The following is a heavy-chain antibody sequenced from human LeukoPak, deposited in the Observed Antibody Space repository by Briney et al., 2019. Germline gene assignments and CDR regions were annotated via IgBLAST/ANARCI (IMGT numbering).Heavy chain of an antibody. D-gene: IGHD3-16*02. CDR1: GYTFTGYY. CDR2: INPNSGGT. J-gene: IGHJ4*02. CDR3: ARDRGLMITFGGVIDY. Sequence: GASVKVSCKASGYTFTGYYMHWVRQAPGQGLEWMGWINPNSGGTNYAQKFQGRVTMTRDTSISTAYMELSRLRSDDTAVYYCARDRGLMITFGGVIDYWGQGTLVTVSS. V-gene: IGHV1-2*02.